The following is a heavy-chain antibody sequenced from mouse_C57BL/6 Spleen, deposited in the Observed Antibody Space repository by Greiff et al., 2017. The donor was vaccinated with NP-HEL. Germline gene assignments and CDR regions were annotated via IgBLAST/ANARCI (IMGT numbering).Heavy chain of an antibody. V-gene: IGHV2-9-1*01. CDR2: IWPGGGT. D-gene: IGHD2-1*01. CDR3: ARYGNYYFDD. CDR1: GFSLTSYA. Sequence: QVQLKESGPGLVAPSQSLSITCTVSGFSLTSYAISWVRQPPGKGLEWLGVIWPGGGTNYNSALKSRLSISKDNSKSQVFLKRNSLQTDDTARYYCARYGNYYFDDWGQGTTLTVSS. J-gene: IGHJ2*01.